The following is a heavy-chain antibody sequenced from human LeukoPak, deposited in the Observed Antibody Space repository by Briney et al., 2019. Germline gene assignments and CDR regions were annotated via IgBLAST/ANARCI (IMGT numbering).Heavy chain of an antibody. CDR1: GGSISSSNW. CDR3: AKLPGSWWELLLDY. Sequence: PSGTLSLTCAVSGGSISSSNWWSWVRQPPGKGLEWIGEVYHSGSTNYNPSLKSRVSISVDKSKNQFSLKLSSVTAADTAVYYCAKLPGSWWELLLDYWGQGTLVTVSS. D-gene: IGHD1-26*01. J-gene: IGHJ4*02. CDR2: VYHSGST. V-gene: IGHV4-4*02.